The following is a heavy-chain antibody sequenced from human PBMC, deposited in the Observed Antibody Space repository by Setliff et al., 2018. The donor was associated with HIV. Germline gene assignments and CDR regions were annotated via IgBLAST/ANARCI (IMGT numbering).Heavy chain of an antibody. V-gene: IGHV3-23*01. CDR1: GFTFSSYA. CDR3: AKDSPSASIAAAGISGMDV. Sequence: AGGSLRLSCAASGFTFSSYAMSWVRQAPGKGLEWVSAISGSGGSTYYADFVKGRFTISRDNSKNTLYLQMNSLRAEDTAVYYCAKDSPSASIAAAGISGMDVWGQGTTVTVSS. D-gene: IGHD6-13*01. CDR2: ISGSGGST. J-gene: IGHJ6*02.